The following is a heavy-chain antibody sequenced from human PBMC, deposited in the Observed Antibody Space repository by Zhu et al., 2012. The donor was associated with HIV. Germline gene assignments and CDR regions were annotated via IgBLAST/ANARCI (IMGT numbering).Heavy chain of an antibody. V-gene: IGHV4-59*11. J-gene: IGHJ4*02. D-gene: IGHD1-1*01. CDR3: ARSVKGQLVFDS. CDR1: GGSMSSHY. Sequence: QVQLQESGPGLVKPSETLSLTCTVSGGSMSSHYWNWIRLPPGKGLQWIGYMYSSGSTKYNFSLKSRVAISLDTSNNQFSLTLSSVTTADTAVYYCARSVKGQLVFDSWGQGALVTVSS. CDR2: MYSSGST.